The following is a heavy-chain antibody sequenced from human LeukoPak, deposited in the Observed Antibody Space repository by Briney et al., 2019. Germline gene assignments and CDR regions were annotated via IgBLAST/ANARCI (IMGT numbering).Heavy chain of an antibody. CDR1: GFTFSSYA. CDR2: MSGSGGST. J-gene: IGHJ4*02. V-gene: IGHV3-23*01. D-gene: IGHD2-2*01. CDR3: AKDRGGVVPAARFDY. Sequence: PGGSLRPSCAASGFTFSSYAMSWVRQAPGEGLEWVSGMSGSGGSTYYADSVKGRFTISRDNSKNTLYLQMNRLRAEDTAVYYCAKDRGGVVPAARFDYWGQGTLVTVSS.